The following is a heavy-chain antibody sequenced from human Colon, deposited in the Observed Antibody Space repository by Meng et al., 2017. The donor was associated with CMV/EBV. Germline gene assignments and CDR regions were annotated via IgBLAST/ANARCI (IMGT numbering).Heavy chain of an antibody. CDR1: GFTFSDDY. CDR2: VSRDSASYT. J-gene: IGHJ4*02. Sequence: VPLVGSGGCVVKRECSLRLSCASSGFTFSDDYMHWVRQAPGKGLEWISYVSRDSASYTKYADSVRGRFTVSRDNAKNSLYLQMNNLRAEDTAVYYCTREGGAKRFDSWGQGTLVTVFS. CDR3: TREGGAKRFDS. D-gene: IGHD3-16*01. V-gene: IGHV3-11*06.